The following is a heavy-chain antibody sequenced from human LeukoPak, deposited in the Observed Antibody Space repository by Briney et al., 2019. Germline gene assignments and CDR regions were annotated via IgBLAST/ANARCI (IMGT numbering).Heavy chain of an antibody. CDR1: GFSFSRYS. D-gene: IGHD2-15*01. J-gene: IGHJ4*02. CDR2: ITGGSSYI. V-gene: IGHV3-21*01. Sequence: KSGGSLRLSCATAGFSFSRYSMIWVRQAPGKGLEWVASITGGSSYIYYADSVKGRFTISRDNAKKSLYLRMNSLRAEDTAVYYCAKSDCSGGSCYFDYWGQGTLVTVSS. CDR3: AKSDCSGGSCYFDY.